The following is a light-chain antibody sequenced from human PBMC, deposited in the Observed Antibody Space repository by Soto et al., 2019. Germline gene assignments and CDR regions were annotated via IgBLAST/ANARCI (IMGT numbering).Light chain of an antibody. CDR1: QSVSSN. J-gene: IGKJ4*01. CDR3: QQYDNWPPLT. Sequence: EIVMTQSPATLSLSPGEIATLSFSASQSVSSNLAWYQQKPGQAPRLLIYGASTRATGVPARFSGSGSGTEFTLTISTLQSEDFAVYYCQQYDNWPPLTFGGGTKV. V-gene: IGKV3-15*01. CDR2: GAS.